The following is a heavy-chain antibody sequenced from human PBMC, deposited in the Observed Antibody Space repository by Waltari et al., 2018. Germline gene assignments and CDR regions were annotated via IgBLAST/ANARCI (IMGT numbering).Heavy chain of an antibody. V-gene: IGHV4-34*01. CDR1: GGSFSGYY. J-gene: IGHJ4*02. D-gene: IGHD2-2*01. CDR3: ARAPGYCSSTSCYAPG. Sequence: QVQLQQWGAGLLKPSETLSLTCAVYGGSFSGYYWSWIRQPPGKGLEWIGEINHSGSTNYNPSLKSRVTISVDTSKNQFSLKLSSVTAADTAVYYCARAPGYCSSTSCYAPGWGQGTLVTVSS. CDR2: INHSGST.